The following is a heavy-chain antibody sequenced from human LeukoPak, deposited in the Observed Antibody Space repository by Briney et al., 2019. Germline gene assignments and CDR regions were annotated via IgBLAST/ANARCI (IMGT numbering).Heavy chain of an antibody. CDR1: GFTFSSYA. CDR3: AKGPDFDY. Sequence: QPGGSLRLSCAASGFTFSSYAMHWVRQAPGKGLEWVAVISYDGSSKYYADSVKGRFTISRDNSKNTLYLQMNSLRAEDTAVYYCAKGPDFDYWGQGTLVTVSS. CDR2: ISYDGSSK. V-gene: IGHV3-30-3*01. J-gene: IGHJ4*02.